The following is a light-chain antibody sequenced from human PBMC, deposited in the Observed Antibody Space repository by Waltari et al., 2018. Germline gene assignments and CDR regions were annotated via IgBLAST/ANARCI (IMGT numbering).Light chain of an antibody. CDR3: QQYNDWHRT. J-gene: IGKJ2*01. Sequence: EIVMTQSPVTLSVSPGQRATLSGRASQSVSTNLAWYRQRPGQAPRLLMYSASTRASGLPARFSGSGSGTEFTLTISSLHSEDFAVYYCQQYNDWHRTFGQGTKLEI. V-gene: IGKV3-15*01. CDR2: SAS. CDR1: QSVSTN.